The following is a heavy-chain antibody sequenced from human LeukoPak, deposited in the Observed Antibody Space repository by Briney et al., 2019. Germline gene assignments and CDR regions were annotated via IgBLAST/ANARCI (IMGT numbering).Heavy chain of an antibody. CDR3: ARARNYYDSSGFYYEGDAFDI. D-gene: IGHD3-22*01. J-gene: IGHJ3*02. Sequence: SETLSLTCTVSGRSISSYYWSWIRQPPGKGLECIGYIYSSGSTNYNPSLKSRVTISVDTSKNQFSLKLSSVTAADTAVYYCARARNYYDSSGFYYEGDAFDIWGQGTMVTVSS. CDR2: IYSSGST. V-gene: IGHV4-59*01. CDR1: GRSISSYY.